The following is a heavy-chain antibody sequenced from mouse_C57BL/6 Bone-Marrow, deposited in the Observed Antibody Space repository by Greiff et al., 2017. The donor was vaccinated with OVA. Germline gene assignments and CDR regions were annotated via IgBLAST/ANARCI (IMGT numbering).Heavy chain of an antibody. V-gene: IGHV1-19*01. CDR2: INPYNGGT. CDR3: AREETTVVAPEVAY. CDR1: GYTFTDYY. J-gene: IGHJ3*01. Sequence: EVHLVESGPVLVKPGASVKMSCKASGYTFTDYYMNWVKQSHGKSLEWIGVINPYNGGTSYTQKFKGKATLTVDKSSSTAYMELNSLTSEDSAVYYCAREETTVVAPEVAYWGQGTLVTVSA. D-gene: IGHD1-1*01.